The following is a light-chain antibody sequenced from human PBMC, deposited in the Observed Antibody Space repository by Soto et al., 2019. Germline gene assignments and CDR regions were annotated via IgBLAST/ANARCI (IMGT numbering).Light chain of an antibody. CDR3: QQYYSYPPT. CDR1: QNINHY. Sequence: AIRMTQSPSSFSASTGDRVTITCRASQNINHYLAWYQQKPGKAPELLIYEASILQSGVPSRFSGSGSATDGTLTISSLQPEDFATYYRQQYYSYPPTFGQGTKVEIK. J-gene: IGKJ1*01. CDR2: EAS. V-gene: IGKV1-8*01.